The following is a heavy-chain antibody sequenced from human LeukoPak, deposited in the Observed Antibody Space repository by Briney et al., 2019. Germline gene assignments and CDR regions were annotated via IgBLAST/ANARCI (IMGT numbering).Heavy chain of an antibody. J-gene: IGHJ4*02. D-gene: IGHD2-15*01. CDR2: ISYGGSNK. Sequence: PGGSLRLSCAASGFTFSSYGMHWVRQAPGKGLEWVAVISYGGSNKYYADSVKGRFTISRDNSKNTLYLQMNSLRAEDTAVYYCAKDGSGGSCLYYFDYWGQGTLVTVSS. CDR1: GFTFSSYG. CDR3: AKDGSGGSCLYYFDY. V-gene: IGHV3-30*18.